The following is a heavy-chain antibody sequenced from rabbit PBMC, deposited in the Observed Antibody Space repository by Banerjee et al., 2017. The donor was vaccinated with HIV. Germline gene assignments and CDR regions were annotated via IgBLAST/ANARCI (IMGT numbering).Heavy chain of an antibody. J-gene: IGHJ4*01. V-gene: IGHV1S43*01. CDR2: ITTNAGGT. CDR3: ARDAGGDGYSNDL. D-gene: IGHD7-1*01. Sequence: QEQLEESGGGLVKPEGSLTLTCKASGIDFTSYYYMCWVRQAPGKGLEWIGCITTNAGGTYYPSWAKGRFPFTRSTSLNTVTLQLDSLTAADTATYFCARDAGGDGYSNDLWGQGTLVTVS. CDR1: GIDFTSYYY.